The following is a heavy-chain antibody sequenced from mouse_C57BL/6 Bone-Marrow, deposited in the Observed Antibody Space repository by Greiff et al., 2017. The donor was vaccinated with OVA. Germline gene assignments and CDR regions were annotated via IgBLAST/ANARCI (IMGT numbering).Heavy chain of an antibody. CDR2: IYPRSGNT. D-gene: IGHD1-1*01. V-gene: IGHV1-81*01. CDR3: ARGDYGSRSYYYAMDY. CDR1: GYTFTSYG. Sequence: QVQLQQSGAELARPGASVKLSCKASGYTFTSYGISWVKQRTGPGLEWIGEIYPRSGNTYYNEKFKGKATLTADKSSSTAYMELRSLTSEDSAVYFCARGDYGSRSYYYAMDYWGQGTSVTVSS. J-gene: IGHJ4*01.